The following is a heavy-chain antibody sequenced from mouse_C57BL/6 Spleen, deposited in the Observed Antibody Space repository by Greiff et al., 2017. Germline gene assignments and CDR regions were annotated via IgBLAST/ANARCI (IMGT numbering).Heavy chain of an antibody. CDR3: ARCSGYSYFDY. V-gene: IGHV1-19*01. D-gene: IGHD2-3*01. CDR1: GYTFTDYY. CDR2: INPYNGGT. Sequence: VQLQQSGPVLVKPGASVKMSCKASGYTFTDYYMNWVKQSHGKSLEWIGVINPYNGGTSYNQKFKGKATLTVDKSSSTAYMELNSLTSEDSAVYYCARCSGYSYFDYWGQGTTLTVSS. J-gene: IGHJ2*01.